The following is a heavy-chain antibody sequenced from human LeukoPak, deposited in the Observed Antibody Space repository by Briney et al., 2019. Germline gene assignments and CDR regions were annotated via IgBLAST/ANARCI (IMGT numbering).Heavy chain of an antibody. D-gene: IGHD6-19*01. CDR3: ARTVAGKGFDY. CDR1: GGSISSGGYS. J-gene: IGHJ4*02. CDR2: IYYSGST. Sequence: SETLSLTCAVSGGSISSGGYSWSWIRQPPGKGLEWIGYIYYSGSTYYNPSLKSRVTISVDTSKNQFSLKLSSVTAADTAVYYCARTVAGKGFDYWGQGTLVTVSS. V-gene: IGHV4-30-4*07.